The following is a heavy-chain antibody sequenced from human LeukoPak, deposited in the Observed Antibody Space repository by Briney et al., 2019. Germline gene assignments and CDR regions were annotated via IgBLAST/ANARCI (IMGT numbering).Heavy chain of an antibody. CDR3: ARRRDGYNLFAFDI. CDR2: IYYSGST. V-gene: IGHV4-59*08. J-gene: IGHJ3*02. CDR1: GGSISSYY. Sequence: SETLSLTCTVSGGSISSYYWSWIRQPPGKGLEWIGYIYYSGSTNYNPSLKSRVTISVDTSKNQFSLKLSSVTAADTAVYYCARRRDGYNLFAFDIWGQGTMVTVSS. D-gene: IGHD5-24*01.